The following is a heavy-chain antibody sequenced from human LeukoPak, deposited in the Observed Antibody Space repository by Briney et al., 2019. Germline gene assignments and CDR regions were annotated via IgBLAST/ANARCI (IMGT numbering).Heavy chain of an antibody. CDR3: ASTHCSDGSCYWSSLDY. CDR1: GYTFTSYG. Sequence: VASVKVSCKASGYTFTSYGISWVRQAPGQGLEWMGWISAYNGNTNYAQKLQGRVTMTTDTSTSTAYMELRSLRSDDTAVYYCASTHCSDGSCYWSSLDYWGQGTLVTVSS. CDR2: ISAYNGNT. D-gene: IGHD2-15*01. J-gene: IGHJ4*02. V-gene: IGHV1-18*01.